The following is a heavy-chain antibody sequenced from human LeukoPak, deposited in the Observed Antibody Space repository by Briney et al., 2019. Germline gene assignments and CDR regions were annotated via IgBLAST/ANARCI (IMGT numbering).Heavy chain of an antibody. J-gene: IGHJ4*02. CDR2: ISYDGSNK. V-gene: IGHV3-30-3*01. Sequence: GGSPRLSCAASGFTFSSYAMHWVRQAPGKGLEWVAVISYDGSNKYYADSVKGRFTISRDNSKNTLYLQMNSLRAEDTAVYYCARDRGRITIFGPFDYWGQGTLVTVSS. CDR1: GFTFSSYA. CDR3: ARDRGRITIFGPFDY. D-gene: IGHD3-3*01.